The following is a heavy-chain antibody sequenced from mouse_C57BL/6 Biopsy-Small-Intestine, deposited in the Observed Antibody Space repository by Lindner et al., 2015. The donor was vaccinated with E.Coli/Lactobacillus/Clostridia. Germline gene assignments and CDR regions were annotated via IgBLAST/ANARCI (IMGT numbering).Heavy chain of an antibody. D-gene: IGHD6-1*01. CDR1: GDTFTNYA. CDR2: IIPKYGTA. CDR3: ARALGQLLADAFAF. J-gene: IGHJ3*01. V-gene: IGHV1-85*01. Sequence: SVKVSCKASGDTFTNYAINWVRQAPGQGLEWMGGIIPKYGTANYAQKFQGRVTISADESTTTAYMELNSLRSDDTAVYFCARALGQLLADAFAFWGQGTMVTVSS.